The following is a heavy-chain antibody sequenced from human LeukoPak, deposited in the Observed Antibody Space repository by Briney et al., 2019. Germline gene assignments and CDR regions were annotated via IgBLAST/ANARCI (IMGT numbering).Heavy chain of an antibody. Sequence: PSETLSLTCGVSGYSISSGYFWGWIRQPPGKWLEGIGSVYHTAATYYNPSLRSPVTISVDTSKNQFSLELTSVTAADTAVYYCARALGLTLSANWFDPWGQGTLVTVSS. D-gene: IGHD7-27*01. CDR2: VYHTAAT. CDR1: GYSISSGYF. J-gene: IGHJ5*02. V-gene: IGHV4-38-2*01. CDR3: ARALGLTLSANWFDP.